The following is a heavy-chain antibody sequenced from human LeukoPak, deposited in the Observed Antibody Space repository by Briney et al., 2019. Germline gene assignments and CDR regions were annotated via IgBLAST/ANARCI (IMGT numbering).Heavy chain of an antibody. CDR2: IWYDGSNK. Sequence: PGGSLRLSCAASGFTFSSYGMHWVRQAPGKGLEWVAVIWYDGSNKYYADSVKGRFTISRDNSKNTLYLQMNSLRAEDTAVYYCAKEDYYDSSGCFYWGQGTLVTVSS. CDR1: GFTFSSYG. D-gene: IGHD3-22*01. CDR3: AKEDYYDSSGCFY. J-gene: IGHJ4*02. V-gene: IGHV3-30*02.